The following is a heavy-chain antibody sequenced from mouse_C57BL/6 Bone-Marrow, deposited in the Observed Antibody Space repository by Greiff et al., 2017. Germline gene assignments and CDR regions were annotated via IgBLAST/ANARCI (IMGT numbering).Heavy chain of an antibody. CDR3: GRANLGPYWYFDV. J-gene: IGHJ1*03. V-gene: IGHV1-81*01. D-gene: IGHD4-1*01. Sequence: VQLQQSGAELARPGASVKLSCKASGYTFTSYGISWVKQRTGQGLEWIGEIYPRSGNTYYNEKFKGKATLTADKSSSTAYMELRSLTSEDSAVYFCGRANLGPYWYFDVWGTGTTVTVSS. CDR2: IYPRSGNT. CDR1: GYTFTSYG.